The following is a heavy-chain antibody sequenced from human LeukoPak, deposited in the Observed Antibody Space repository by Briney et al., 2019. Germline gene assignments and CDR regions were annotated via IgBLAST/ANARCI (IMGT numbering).Heavy chain of an antibody. J-gene: IGHJ4*02. CDR2: IYYSGST. D-gene: IGHD4-17*01. CDR1: GGSISSSSYY. V-gene: IGHV4-39*01. CDR3: ARPYGAAGLD. Sequence: PSETLSLTCTVSGGSISSSSYYWGWIRQPPGKGLEWIGSIYYSGSTYYNPSLKSRVTISVDTSKNQFSLKLSSVTAADTAVYFCARPYGAAGLDWGQGTLVTVSS.